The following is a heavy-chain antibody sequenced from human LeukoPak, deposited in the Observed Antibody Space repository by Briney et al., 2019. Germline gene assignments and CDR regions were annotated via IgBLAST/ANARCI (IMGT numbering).Heavy chain of an antibody. CDR1: GGSFSGYY. V-gene: IGHV4-34*01. CDR3: ASNPPPRAWIRGLRPYYMDV. Sequence: SETLSLTCAVYGGSFSGYYWSWIRQPPGKGLEWIGEINHSGSTNYNQSLKSRVTISVDTSKNQFSLKLSSVTAADTGVYYCASNPPPRAWIRGLRPYYMDVWGKGTTVTVSS. J-gene: IGHJ6*03. D-gene: IGHD4-17*01. CDR2: INHSGST.